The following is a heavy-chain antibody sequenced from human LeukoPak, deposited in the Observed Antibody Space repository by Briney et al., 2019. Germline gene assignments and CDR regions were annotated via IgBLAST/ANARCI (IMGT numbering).Heavy chain of an antibody. Sequence: PGGSLRLSCAASGFTFSSYGMHWVRQAPGKGLEWVAFIRYDGGNKYYADSVKGRFTISRDNSKNTLYLQMNSLRAEDTAVYYCAKGGSSSWSFDYWGQGTLVTVSS. J-gene: IGHJ4*02. D-gene: IGHD6-13*01. CDR3: AKGGSSSWSFDY. CDR2: IRYDGGNK. CDR1: GFTFSSYG. V-gene: IGHV3-30*02.